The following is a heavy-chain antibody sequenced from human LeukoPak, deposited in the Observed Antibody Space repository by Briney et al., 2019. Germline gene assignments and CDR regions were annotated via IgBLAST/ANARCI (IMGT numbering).Heavy chain of an antibody. J-gene: IGHJ4*02. V-gene: IGHV4-34*01. CDR3: ARCPTDFNFQWLVRGAYFDY. CDR1: GGSFSGYY. D-gene: IGHD6-19*01. Sequence: PSETLSLTCAVYGGSFSGYYWSWIRQPPGKGLEWIGEINHSGSTNYNPSLKSRVTISVDTSKNQFSLKLSSVTAADTAVYYCARCPTDFNFQWLVRGAYFDYWGQGTLVTVSS. CDR2: INHSGST.